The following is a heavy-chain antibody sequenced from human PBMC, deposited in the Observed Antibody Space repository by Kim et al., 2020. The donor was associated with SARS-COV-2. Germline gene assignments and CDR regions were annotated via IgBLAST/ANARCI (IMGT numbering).Heavy chain of an antibody. V-gene: IGHV6-1*01. CDR2: RSKGYN. D-gene: IGHD6-13*01. J-gene: IGHJ4*02. CDR3: ARGVSY. Sequence: RSKGYNDYAVSVKSRITINPDTSKNQFSLQLNSVTPEDTAVYYCARGVSYWGQGTLVTVSS.